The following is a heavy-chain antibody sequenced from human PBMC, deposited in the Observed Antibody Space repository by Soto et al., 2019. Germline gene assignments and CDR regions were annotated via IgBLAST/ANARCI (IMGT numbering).Heavy chain of an antibody. V-gene: IGHV4-39*01. CDR2: IYKSGST. CDR1: GDSISSSNYY. Sequence: QLQLQESGPGLVKPSETLSLTCTVSGDSISSSNYYWCWIRQPPGNGLEWIGSIYKSGSTYYNPSVKSRVTISVDTSKNQFSLKLSSVTAADTAVYYCARKGGIAARPNFDYWGQGTLVTVSS. D-gene: IGHD6-6*01. J-gene: IGHJ4*02. CDR3: ARKGGIAARPNFDY.